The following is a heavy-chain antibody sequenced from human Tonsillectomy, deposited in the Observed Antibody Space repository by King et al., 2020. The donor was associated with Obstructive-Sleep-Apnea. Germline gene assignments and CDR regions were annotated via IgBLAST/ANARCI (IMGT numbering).Heavy chain of an antibody. CDR2: ISYDGSNK. CDR3: AREQAAAGTYYFDY. V-gene: IGHV3-30-3*01. Sequence: QLVQSGGGVVQPGRSLRLSCAASGFTFSSYAMHWVRQAPGKGLEWVAVISYDGSNKYYADSVKGRFTISRDNSKNTPYLQMNSLRAEDTAVYYCAREQAAAGTYYFDYWGQGTLVTVSS. CDR1: GFTFSSYA. J-gene: IGHJ4*02. D-gene: IGHD6-13*01.